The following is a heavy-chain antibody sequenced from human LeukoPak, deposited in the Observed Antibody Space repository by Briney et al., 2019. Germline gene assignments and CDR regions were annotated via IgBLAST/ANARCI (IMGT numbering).Heavy chain of an antibody. CDR3: ATRSVGHSSSWYPPEFDY. CDR2: ISAYNGNT. Sequence: ASVKVSCKASGYTFTSYGISWVRQAPGQGLEWMGWISAYNGNTNYAQKLQGRVTMTTDTSTSTAYMELRSLRSEDTAVYYCATRSVGHSSSWYPPEFDYWGQGTLVTVSS. CDR1: GYTFTSYG. D-gene: IGHD6-13*01. V-gene: IGHV1-18*01. J-gene: IGHJ4*02.